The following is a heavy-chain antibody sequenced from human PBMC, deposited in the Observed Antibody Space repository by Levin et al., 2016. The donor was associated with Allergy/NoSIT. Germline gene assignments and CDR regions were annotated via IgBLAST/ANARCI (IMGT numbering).Heavy chain of an antibody. J-gene: IGHJ1*01. Sequence: WIRQPPGKGLEWVTVISKDGNTKYYADSVKGRFTISRDNSKNTLYLQMNSLRPEDTAVYYCASSHNGAYEAYFQYWGQGTLVTVSS. CDR3: ASSHNGAYEAYFQY. V-gene: IGHV3-30-3*01. D-gene: IGHD4-17*01. CDR2: ISKDGNTK.